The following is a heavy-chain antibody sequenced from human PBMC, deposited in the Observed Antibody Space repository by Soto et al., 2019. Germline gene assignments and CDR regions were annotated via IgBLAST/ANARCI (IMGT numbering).Heavy chain of an antibody. D-gene: IGHD2-8*01. CDR1: GFTFSSYS. CDR2: ISSSSSTI. J-gene: IGHJ4*02. V-gene: IGHV3-48*02. CDR3: ARDFLGAYCTNGVCSDY. Sequence: EVQLVESGGGLVQPGGSLRLSCAASGFTFSSYSMNWVRQAPGKGLEWVSYISSSSSTIYYADSVKGRFTISRDNAKNSLYLQINSLRDEDTAVYYCARDFLGAYCTNGVCSDYWGQGTLVTVSS.